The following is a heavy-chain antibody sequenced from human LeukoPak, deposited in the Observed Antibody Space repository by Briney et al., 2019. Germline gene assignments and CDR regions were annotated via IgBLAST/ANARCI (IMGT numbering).Heavy chain of an antibody. V-gene: IGHV3-23*01. CDR1: GFTFSSYA. D-gene: IGHD3-22*01. Sequence: GGSLRLSCAASGFTFSSYAMSWVRQTPGKGLEWVSAISGSGGSTYYADSVKGRFTISRDNSKNTLYLQMNSLRAEDTAVYYCAKDRPNYYDSSGYPNWGQGTLVTVSS. J-gene: IGHJ4*02. CDR3: AKDRPNYYDSSGYPN. CDR2: ISGSGGST.